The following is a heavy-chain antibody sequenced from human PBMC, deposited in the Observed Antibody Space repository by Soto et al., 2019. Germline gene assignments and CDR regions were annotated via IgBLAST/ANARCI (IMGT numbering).Heavy chain of an antibody. D-gene: IGHD3-10*01. CDR1: GFTFSSYG. V-gene: IGHV3-30*18. CDR3: AKASYGTHWYFDL. Sequence: QVQLVESGGGVVQPGRSLRLSCAASGFTFSSYGMHWVRQAPGKGLEWVAVISYDGSNKYYADSVKGRFTISRDNSKNTMYLQMNSLRAEDTAVYYCAKASYGTHWYFDLWGRGTLVTVSS. J-gene: IGHJ2*01. CDR2: ISYDGSNK.